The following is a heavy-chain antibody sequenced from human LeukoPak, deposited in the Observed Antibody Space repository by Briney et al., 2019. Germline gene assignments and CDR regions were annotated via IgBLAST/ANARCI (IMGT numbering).Heavy chain of an antibody. V-gene: IGHV3-21*01. CDR1: GFTFSSYS. J-gene: IGHJ2*01. D-gene: IGHD6-19*01. CDR3: ARTGIAVAGTNWYFDL. CDR2: ISSSSSYI. Sequence: PGGSLRLSCAASGFTFSSYSMNWVRRAPGKGLEWASSISSSSSYIYYADSVKGRFTISRDNAKNSLYLQMNSLRAEDTAVYYCARTGIAVAGTNWYFDLWGRGTLVTVSS.